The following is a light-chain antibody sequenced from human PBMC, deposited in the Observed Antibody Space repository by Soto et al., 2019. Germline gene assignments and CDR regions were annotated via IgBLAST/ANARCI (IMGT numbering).Light chain of an antibody. CDR3: QQSYSTVLT. CDR2: AAS. CDR1: QSISSY. Sequence: DIQMTQSPSSLSASVGDRVTITCRASQSISSYLNWYQYKRGKAPKLLIYAASSMQSGVPSRFSGSGSGTDFTLTISSLQPEDFATYYCQQSYSTVLTFGGGTKVEIK. V-gene: IGKV1-39*01. J-gene: IGKJ4*01.